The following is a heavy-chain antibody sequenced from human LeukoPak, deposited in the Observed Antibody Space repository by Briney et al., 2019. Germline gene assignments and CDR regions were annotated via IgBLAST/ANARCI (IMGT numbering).Heavy chain of an antibody. V-gene: IGHV3-30*18. CDR1: GSTFSSYG. Sequence: PGGSLRLSCAASGSTFSSYGMHWVRQAPGKGLEWVAVISYDGSNKYYADSVKGRFTISRDNSKNTLYLQMNSLRAEDTAVYYCAKDPYYYDSSGYYFTVDYWGQGTLVTVSS. CDR3: AKDPYYYDSSGYYFTVDY. CDR2: ISYDGSNK. D-gene: IGHD3-22*01. J-gene: IGHJ4*02.